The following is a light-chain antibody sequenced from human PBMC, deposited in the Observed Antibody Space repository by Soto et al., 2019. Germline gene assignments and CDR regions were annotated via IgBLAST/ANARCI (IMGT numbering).Light chain of an antibody. CDR1: NTDIGGYNY. CDR2: DVT. Sequence: QSALTQPDSVSASLGESITISCTGTNTDIGGYNYVSWYQQHPGKAPKLVIYDVTSRPSGIPNRFSGSKSGFTASLTISGLQAEDDAHYFCSSYRDYRTLEVFGTGTKLTVL. J-gene: IGLJ1*01. CDR3: SSYRDYRTLEV. V-gene: IGLV2-14*03.